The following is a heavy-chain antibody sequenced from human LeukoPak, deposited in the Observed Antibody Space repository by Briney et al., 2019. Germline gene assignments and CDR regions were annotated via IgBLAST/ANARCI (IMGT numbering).Heavy chain of an antibody. Sequence: PGGSLRLSCAASGFTFSSYWMQWVRQAPGKGLVWVSRINNDGTTTMYADSVKGRFTLSRDNAKNTLYLQMNSLRAEDTAVYYCARVSGPGMNEYFHLWGQGTLVTVSS. V-gene: IGHV3-74*03. CDR3: ARVSGPGMNEYFHL. CDR2: INNDGTTT. J-gene: IGHJ1*01. D-gene: IGHD3-10*01. CDR1: GFTFSSYW.